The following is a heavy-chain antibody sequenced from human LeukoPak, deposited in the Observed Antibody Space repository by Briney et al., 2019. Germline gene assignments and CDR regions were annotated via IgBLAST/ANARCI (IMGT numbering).Heavy chain of an antibody. V-gene: IGHV4-31*03. CDR1: GGSINSGGYY. Sequence: PSETLSLTCTVSGGSINSGGYYWSWIRQHPGKGLEWIGYIYYSGSTYYNPSLKSRVTISVDTSKNQFSLKLSSVTAADTAVYYCARGTTVTTLGYWGQGTLVTVSS. J-gene: IGHJ4*02. CDR3: ARGTTVTTLGY. D-gene: IGHD4-17*01. CDR2: IYYSGST.